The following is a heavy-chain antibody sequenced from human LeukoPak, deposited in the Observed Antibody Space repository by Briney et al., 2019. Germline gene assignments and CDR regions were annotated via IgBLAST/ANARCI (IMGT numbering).Heavy chain of an antibody. CDR3: AREISPSPPGYDFWSGYYLGPYYMDV. D-gene: IGHD3-3*01. Sequence: ASVKVSCKASGYTFTSYYMHWVRQAPGQGLEWMGIINPSGGSTSYAQKFQGRVTMTTDTSTSTAYMELRSLRSDDTAVYYCAREISPSPPGYDFWSGYYLGPYYMDVWGKGTTVTVSS. J-gene: IGHJ6*03. V-gene: IGHV1-46*01. CDR2: INPSGGST. CDR1: GYTFTSYY.